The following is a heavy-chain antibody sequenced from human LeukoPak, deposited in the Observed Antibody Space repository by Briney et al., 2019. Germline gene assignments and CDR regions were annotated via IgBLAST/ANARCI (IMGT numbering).Heavy chain of an antibody. CDR1: GFLFSSYA. CDR3: ARKKSGGNFPFDY. Sequence: PGGSLRLSCAASGFLFSSYAMIWVRQAPGKGLEGASGISGSGGCTHYADSVKGRFTISRDNSKNTLYLQMSSLRPEDTAIYYCARKKSGGNFPFDYWGQGTLVTVSS. D-gene: IGHD2-15*01. CDR2: ISGSGGCT. V-gene: IGHV3-23*01. J-gene: IGHJ4*02.